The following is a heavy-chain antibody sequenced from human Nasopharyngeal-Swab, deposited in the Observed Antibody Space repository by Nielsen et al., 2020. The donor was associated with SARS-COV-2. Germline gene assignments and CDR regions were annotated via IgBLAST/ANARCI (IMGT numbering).Heavy chain of an antibody. J-gene: IGHJ1*01. CDR2: ISWNSGSI. D-gene: IGHD6-13*01. Sequence: SLKISCAASGFTFDDYAMHWVRHAPGKGLEWVSGISWNSGSIGYADSVKGRFTISRDNAKNSLYLQMNSLRAEDTALYYCAKGLSSWRLEGYFQHWGQGTLVTVSS. CDR1: GFTFDDYA. CDR3: AKGLSSWRLEGYFQH. V-gene: IGHV3-9*01.